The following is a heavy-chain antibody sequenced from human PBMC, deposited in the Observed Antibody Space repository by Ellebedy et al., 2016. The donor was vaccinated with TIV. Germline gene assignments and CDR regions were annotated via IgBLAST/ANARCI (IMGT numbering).Heavy chain of an antibody. CDR3: ARTIRYCSSTSCRFYYYYYMDV. J-gene: IGHJ6*03. Sequence: SETLSLXXAVYGGSFSGYYWSWIRQPPGKGLEWIGEINHSGSTNYNPSLKSRVTISVDTSKNQFSLKLSSVTAADTAVYYCARTIRYCSSTSCRFYYYYYMDVWGKGTTVTVSS. D-gene: IGHD2-2*01. CDR2: INHSGST. CDR1: GGSFSGYY. V-gene: IGHV4-34*01.